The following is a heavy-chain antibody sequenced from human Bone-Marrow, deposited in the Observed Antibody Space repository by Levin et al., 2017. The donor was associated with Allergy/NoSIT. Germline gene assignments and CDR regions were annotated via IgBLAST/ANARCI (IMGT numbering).Heavy chain of an antibody. CDR2: TYYRSKWYN. J-gene: IGHJ6*02. Sequence: SQTLSLTCAISGDSVSSNSAAWNWIRQSPSRGLEWLGRTYYRSKWYNDYAVSVKSRITINPDTSKNQFSLQLNSVTPEDTAVYYCARDGYVNVVVTAVPHYDDYGMDDWGQGTTVTVSS. CDR1: GDSVSSNSAA. V-gene: IGHV6-1*01. CDR3: ARDGYVNVVVTAVPHYDDYGMDD. D-gene: IGHD2-2*01.